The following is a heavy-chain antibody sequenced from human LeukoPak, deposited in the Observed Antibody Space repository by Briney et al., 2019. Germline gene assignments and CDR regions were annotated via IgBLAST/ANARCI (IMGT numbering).Heavy chain of an antibody. CDR1: GFTFSNYS. D-gene: IGHD2-15*01. CDR3: ARRSAVRSGYSDY. Sequence: GGSLRLSCAASGFTFSNYSMGWVRQAPGKGLEWASAISGFSDIDYADSVKGRFTISRDNSNNTLHLQMDSLRADDTAIYYCARRSAVRSGYSDYWGQGILVTVSS. J-gene: IGHJ4*02. V-gene: IGHV3-23*01. CDR2: ISGFSDI.